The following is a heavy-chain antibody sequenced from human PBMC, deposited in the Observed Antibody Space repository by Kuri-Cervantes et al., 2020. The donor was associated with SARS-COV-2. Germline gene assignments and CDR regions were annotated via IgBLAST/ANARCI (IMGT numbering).Heavy chain of an antibody. CDR3: ARVGPYYYYGMDV. V-gene: IGHV4-59*01. J-gene: IGHJ6*02. CDR2: IYYSGST. CDR1: GGSFSGYY. Sequence: SETLSLTCAVYGGSFSGYYWSWIRQPPGKGLEWIGYIYYSGSTNYNPSLKSRVTISVDTSKNQFSLKLSSVTAADTAVYYCARVGPYYYYGMDVWGQGTTVTVSS.